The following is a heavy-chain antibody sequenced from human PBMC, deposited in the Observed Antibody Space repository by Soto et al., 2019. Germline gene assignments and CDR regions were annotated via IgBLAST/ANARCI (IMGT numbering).Heavy chain of an antibody. V-gene: IGHV3-66*04. J-gene: IGHJ4*02. Sequence: EVQLVESGGGLVQPGGSLRLSCAASGVTVSSNYMSWVRQAPGKGLEWVSVIYSGGSTYYADSVKGRFTISRDNSKNTLYLQMNSLRAEDTAVYYCARHGYNYGGGSFDYWGQGPLVTVSS. CDR2: IYSGGST. D-gene: IGHD5-18*01. CDR3: ARHGYNYGGGSFDY. CDR1: GVTVSSNY.